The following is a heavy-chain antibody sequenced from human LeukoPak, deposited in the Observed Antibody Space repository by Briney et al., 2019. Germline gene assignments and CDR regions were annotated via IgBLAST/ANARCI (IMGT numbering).Heavy chain of an antibody. J-gene: IGHJ4*02. CDR1: GGSISSSSYY. D-gene: IGHD2-15*01. CDR2: IYYSGST. V-gene: IGHV4-39*07. CDR3: ARVESFLSGSWGYCSGGSCYFDY. Sequence: SETLSLTCTVSGGSISSSSYYWGWIRQPPGKGLEWIGSIYYSGSTYYNPSLKSRVTISVDTSKNQFSLKLSSVTAADTAVYYCARVESFLSGSWGYCSGGSCYFDYWGQGTLVTVSS.